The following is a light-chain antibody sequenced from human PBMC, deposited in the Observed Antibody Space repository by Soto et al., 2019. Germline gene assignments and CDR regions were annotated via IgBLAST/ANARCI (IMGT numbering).Light chain of an antibody. CDR3: QQYTNWQPLT. CDR1: QSVSSN. J-gene: IGKJ4*01. Sequence: EIVMTQSPATLSVSPGERATLSCRASQSVSSNLAWYQQKPGQAPRLLISGASTRATGIPARFSGSGSETEFTLTISSLQSEDVAVNSCQQYTNWQPLTSGGGTKVEIK. V-gene: IGKV3-15*01. CDR2: GAS.